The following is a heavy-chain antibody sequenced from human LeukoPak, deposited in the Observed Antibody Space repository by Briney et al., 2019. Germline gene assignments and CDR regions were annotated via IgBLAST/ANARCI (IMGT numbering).Heavy chain of an antibody. CDR1: GFSFSSYE. Sequence: QAGGSLRLSCAASGFSFSSYEMSWVRQAPGKGLEWVSYISESGITIYYADSVKGRFTISRDNAKNTLYLQMNSLRAGDTAVYYCAREGRWFGGGYGMDVWGQGTTVTVSS. V-gene: IGHV3-48*03. D-gene: IGHD3-10*01. CDR2: ISESGITI. CDR3: AREGRWFGGGYGMDV. J-gene: IGHJ6*02.